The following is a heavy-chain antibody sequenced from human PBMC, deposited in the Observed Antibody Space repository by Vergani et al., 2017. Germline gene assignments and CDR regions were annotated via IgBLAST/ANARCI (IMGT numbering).Heavy chain of an antibody. CDR3: ARVSPGDNSGWEPFDY. CDR1: GDIFNNYT. CDR2: IIPIIRLA. Sequence: QVHLEQSGTEVEKPGSSVKVSCKVSGDIFNNYTVTWVRQAPGQGLEWMGRIIPIIRLATSAQKFQDRVKITGDTSTNTVYMEMNNLRSEDTAVYYCARVSPGDNSGWEPFDYWGQGTLVTVSS. V-gene: IGHV1-69*02. D-gene: IGHD6-19*01. J-gene: IGHJ4*02.